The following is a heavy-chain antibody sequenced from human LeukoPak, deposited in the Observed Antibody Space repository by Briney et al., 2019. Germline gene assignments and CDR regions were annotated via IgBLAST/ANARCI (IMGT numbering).Heavy chain of an antibody. D-gene: IGHD2-15*01. CDR2: INGGGSPI. CDR1: GFIFSRDS. V-gene: IGHV3-48*01. J-gene: IGHJ4*02. CDR3: VRDNPRCCGVVPANIDDY. Sequence: GGSLRLSCATSGFIFSRDSMNWVRQAPGKGLEWVAYINGGGSPILYADSVKGRFTISRDNAKNSLYLQMNSLRAEDTAVYYCVRDNPRCCGVVPANIDDYWGQGTLVTVSS.